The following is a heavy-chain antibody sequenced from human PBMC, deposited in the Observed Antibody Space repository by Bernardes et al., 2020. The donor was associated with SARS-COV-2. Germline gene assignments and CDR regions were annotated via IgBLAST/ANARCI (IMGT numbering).Heavy chain of an antibody. V-gene: IGHV3-23*01. D-gene: IGHD3-16*01. CDR1: GFTFNNYA. J-gene: IGHJ4*02. Sequence: GGSLRLSCAASGFTFNNYAMSWVRQVRGRGLEWVSGINAVGGTYYADSVKGRFTISTDNSKQMLFLQMNSLRAEDTAIYYGAKDYMEGGATQLFDYWGQGTLVTVSS. CDR2: INAVGGT. CDR3: AKDYMEGGATQLFDY.